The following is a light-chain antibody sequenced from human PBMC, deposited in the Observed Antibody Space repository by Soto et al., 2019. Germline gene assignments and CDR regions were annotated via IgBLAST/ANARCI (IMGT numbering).Light chain of an antibody. CDR2: AAS. J-gene: IGKJ4*01. Sequence: DIQMTQSPSSLSASVGDRVTITCQASQSITTYVNWYRQKPGKAPKRLIYAASSLQSGVPSRFSGSGSETEFTLSISSLQPEDFATYFCQQIYSAPLTFGGGTKVDIK. V-gene: IGKV1-39*01. CDR3: QQIYSAPLT. CDR1: QSITTY.